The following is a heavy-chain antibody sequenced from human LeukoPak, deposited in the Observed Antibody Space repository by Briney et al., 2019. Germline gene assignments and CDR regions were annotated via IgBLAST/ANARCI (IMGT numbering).Heavy chain of an antibody. Sequence: PSETLSLTCAVAGGSISKSSYYWGWIRQSAEKGLEWIGCIYSSGSSYYNPSLMSRVTISVDTSKTQFSLKLSSVTAADTAVYYCARLGGSGDTFDIWGQGTMVTVSS. CDR1: GGSISKSSYY. CDR3: ARLGGSGDTFDI. D-gene: IGHD3-10*01. V-gene: IGHV4-39*01. CDR2: IYSSGSS. J-gene: IGHJ3*02.